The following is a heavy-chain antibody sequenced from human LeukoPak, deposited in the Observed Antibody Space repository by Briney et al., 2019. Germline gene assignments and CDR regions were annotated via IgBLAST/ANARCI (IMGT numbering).Heavy chain of an antibody. CDR3: AYCAGDCSFDY. D-gene: IGHD2-21*02. J-gene: IGHJ4*02. CDR1: GFTFSDYE. Sequence: GGSLRLSCAASGFTFSDYEMNWVRQAPGKGLEWVSYISGGGGSIYYADSVKGRFTISRDNAKNSLFLQMNSLRAEDTAVYYCAYCAGDCSFDYWGQGTLVTVSS. CDR2: ISGGGGSI. V-gene: IGHV3-48*03.